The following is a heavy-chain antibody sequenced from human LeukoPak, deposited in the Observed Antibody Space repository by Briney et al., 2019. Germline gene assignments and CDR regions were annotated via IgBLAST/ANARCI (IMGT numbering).Heavy chain of an antibody. V-gene: IGHV2-70*01. D-gene: IGHD1-26*01. Sequence: SGPTLVKPTQTLTLTCTFSGFSLRTSGTCVSWIRQPPGKALEWLALIDWDDDKYYSTSLKTRLTISKDTSKNQVVLTMTNMDPVDTATYYCARGTSGSCDFDYWGQGTLVTVSS. CDR3: ARGTSGSCDFDY. CDR1: GFSLRTSGTC. J-gene: IGHJ4*02. CDR2: IDWDDDK.